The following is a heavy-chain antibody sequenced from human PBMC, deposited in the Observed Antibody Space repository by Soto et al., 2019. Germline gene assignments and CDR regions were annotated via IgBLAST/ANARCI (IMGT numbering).Heavy chain of an antibody. J-gene: IGHJ3*02. D-gene: IGHD2-15*01. V-gene: IGHV1-8*01. CDR1: GYSFTSHD. Sequence: ASVKVSCKASGYSFTSHDISWVRQATGQGLEWMGWMNPNSGDRSYAQKFQGRVTMTTDTSTSTAYMELRSLRSDDTAVYYCARVGRYCSGGSCYSGDAFDIWGQGTMVTVSS. CDR3: ARVGRYCSGGSCYSGDAFDI. CDR2: MNPNSGDR.